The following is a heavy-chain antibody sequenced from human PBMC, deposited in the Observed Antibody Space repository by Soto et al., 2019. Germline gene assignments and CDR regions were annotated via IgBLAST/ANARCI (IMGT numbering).Heavy chain of an antibody. Sequence: QVQLQESGPGLVKPSQTLSLTCTVSGGSVRSDRYYWSWIRQRPGKGLEGIGYIYFSGDAYYNPSLKSRVAISVDTSKNQFSLKLNSVTAADTAVYYCASGVIVPTTLVHWGQGALVTVSP. CDR2: IYFSGDA. V-gene: IGHV4-31*03. J-gene: IGHJ4*01. D-gene: IGHD5-12*01. CDR3: ASGVIVPTTLVH. CDR1: GGSVRSDRYY.